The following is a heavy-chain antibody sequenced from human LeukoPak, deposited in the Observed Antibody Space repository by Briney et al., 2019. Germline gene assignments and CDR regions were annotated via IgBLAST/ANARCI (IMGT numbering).Heavy chain of an antibody. Sequence: GGSLRLSCAASGFTVSNNYMTWVRQAPGRGLEWVSVIYSGGNTYYADSVKGRLTISRDNSKNTLFLQMNSLRAEDTAVYYCARLEWLRGYFQHWGQGTLVTVSS. CDR1: GFTVSNNY. D-gene: IGHD3-3*01. CDR2: IYSGGNT. CDR3: ARLEWLRGYFQH. J-gene: IGHJ1*01. V-gene: IGHV3-53*01.